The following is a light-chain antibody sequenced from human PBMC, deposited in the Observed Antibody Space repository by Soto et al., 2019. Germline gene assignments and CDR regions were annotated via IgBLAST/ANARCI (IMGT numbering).Light chain of an antibody. CDR1: QSVSSY. V-gene: IGKV3-11*01. CDR2: DAS. J-gene: IGKJ4*01. CDR3: QQRSNWPLT. Sequence: EIVLTQSPATLSLSPGERATLSCRASQSVSSYLAWYQQKPGQAPRLLIYDASNRATGIPARFSGSGSGTDFTLTISLLDPEDFAVYYCQQRSNWPLTFGGGTKVEIK.